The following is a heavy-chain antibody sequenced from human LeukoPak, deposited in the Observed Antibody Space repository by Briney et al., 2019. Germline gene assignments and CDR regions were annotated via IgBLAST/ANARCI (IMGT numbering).Heavy chain of an antibody. CDR3: ARAKNGIAAAGRNDAFDI. D-gene: IGHD6-13*01. CDR1: GHPFSRCY. CDR2: LRDSGDST. Sequence: GGTQRLLRGASGHPFSRCYMRWARGAPGKGRVGGSALRDSGDSTYYADSVKGRFTISRDNAKNALSLQMNSPRAKDTAVYYCARAKNGIAAAGRNDAFDIWGQGTMVTVSS. V-gene: IGHV3-23*01. J-gene: IGHJ3*02.